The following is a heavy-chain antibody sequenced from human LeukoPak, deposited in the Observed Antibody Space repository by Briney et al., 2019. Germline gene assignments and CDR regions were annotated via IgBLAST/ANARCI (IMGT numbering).Heavy chain of an antibody. CDR2: IYSGST. J-gene: IGHJ4*02. V-gene: IGHV3-53*01. CDR3: ARFRTLRLGELSWYYFDY. D-gene: IGHD3-16*02. CDR1: GFTVSSNS. Sequence: HPGGSLRLSCTVSGFTVSSNSMSWVRQAPGKGLEWVSFIYSGSTHYSDSVKGRFTISRDNSKNTLYLQMKSLRAEDTAVYYCARFRTLRLGELSWYYFDYWGQGTLVTVSS.